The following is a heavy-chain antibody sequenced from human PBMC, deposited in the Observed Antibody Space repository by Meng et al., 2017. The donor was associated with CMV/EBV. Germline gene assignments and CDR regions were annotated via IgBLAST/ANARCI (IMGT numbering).Heavy chain of an antibody. CDR2: ISGSGGST. D-gene: IGHD2-2*01. V-gene: IGHV3-23*01. CDR3: AKPIVVVPAAIESGFDY. Sequence: GESLKISCAASGFTFSRYAMSWVRQAPGKGLEWVSAISGSGGSTYYADSVKGRFTISRDNSKNTLYLQMNSLRAEDTAVYYCAKPIVVVPAAIESGFDYWGQGTLVTVSS. J-gene: IGHJ4*02. CDR1: GFTFSRYA.